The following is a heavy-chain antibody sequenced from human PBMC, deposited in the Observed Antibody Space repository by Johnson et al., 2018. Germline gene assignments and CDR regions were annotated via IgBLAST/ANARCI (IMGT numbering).Heavy chain of an antibody. V-gene: IGHV3-30*03. CDR2: ISYDGSNK. J-gene: IGHJ3*02. D-gene: IGHD3-16*01. CDR3: ARGGANDAFDI. Sequence: QVQLVESGGGVVQPGRSLRLSCAASGFTFSVHGMHWVRQAPGKGLEWVAVISYDGSNKYYADSVKGRFTISRENSKNTLYIQMNSLRAEDMDVYYCARGGANDAFDIWGQGTMVTVSS. CDR1: GFTFSVHG.